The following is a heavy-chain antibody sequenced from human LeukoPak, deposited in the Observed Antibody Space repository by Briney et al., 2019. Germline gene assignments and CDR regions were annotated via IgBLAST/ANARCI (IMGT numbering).Heavy chain of an antibody. J-gene: IGHJ4*02. D-gene: IGHD1-26*01. V-gene: IGHV3-21*04. CDR1: GFTYSSYA. CDR3: VRDRGTYRPIDY. Sequence: PGGSLRLSCAASGFTYSSYAMHWVRQAPGKGLEWVSSISYTGTYIYYADSVKGRFTISRDNAQNSLYLQMNSLRAEDTAIYYCVRDRGTYRPIDYWGQGTLVTVYS. CDR2: ISYTGTYI.